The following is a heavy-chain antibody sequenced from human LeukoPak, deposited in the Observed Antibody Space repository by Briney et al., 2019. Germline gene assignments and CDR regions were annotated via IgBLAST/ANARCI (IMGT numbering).Heavy chain of an antibody. CDR2: MNPNSGNT. CDR1: GYTFTSYD. V-gene: IGHV1-8*01. Sequence: ASVKVSCKASGYTFTSYDINWVRQATGQGLEWMGWMNPNSGNTGYAQKFQGRVTITRNTSISTAYMELSSLRSEDTAVYYCARFTVTTSDVDYWGQGTLVTVSS. D-gene: IGHD4-17*01. CDR3: ARFTVTTSDVDY. J-gene: IGHJ4*02.